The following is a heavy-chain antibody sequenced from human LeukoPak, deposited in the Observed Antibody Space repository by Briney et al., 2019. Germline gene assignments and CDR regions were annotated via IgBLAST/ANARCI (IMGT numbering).Heavy chain of an antibody. CDR3: ARDIVGATHPPLDY. Sequence: GRSLRLSCAASGFTFSSYAMHWVRQAPGKGLEWVAVISYDGSNKYYADSVKGRFTISRDNSKNTLYLQMNSLRAEDTAVYYCARDIVGATHPPLDYWGQGTLVTVSS. CDR1: GFTFSSYA. V-gene: IGHV3-30-3*01. CDR2: ISYDGSNK. D-gene: IGHD1-26*01. J-gene: IGHJ4*02.